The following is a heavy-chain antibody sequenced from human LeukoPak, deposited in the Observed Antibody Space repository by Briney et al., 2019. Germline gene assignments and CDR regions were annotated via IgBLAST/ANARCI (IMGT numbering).Heavy chain of an antibody. Sequence: ASAKVSCKASGYSFTAFYIHWVRQAPGQGLEWMGWIHPRSGDTSYAQKFQGRVTMTRDTSISTAYLDLSSLRSDDTAVYYCARDGDYGTGSYYRGCIDSWGQGTPVTVSP. V-gene: IGHV1-2*02. D-gene: IGHD3-10*01. CDR1: GYSFTAFY. J-gene: IGHJ4*02. CDR3: ARDGDYGTGSYYRGCIDS. CDR2: IHPRSGDT.